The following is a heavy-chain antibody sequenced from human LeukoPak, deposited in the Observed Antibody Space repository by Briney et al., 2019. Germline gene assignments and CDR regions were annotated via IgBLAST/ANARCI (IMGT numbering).Heavy chain of an antibody. CDR3: ARGPIFGP. V-gene: IGHV4-61*01. Sequence: SETLSLTCTVSGVSVSSGSYYWSWLRQPPGKGLEWIGYIYYSGSTNYNPSLKSRVTISVDTSKNQFSLKLSSVTAADTAVYYCARGPIFGPWGQGTLVTVSS. CDR1: GVSVSSGSYY. D-gene: IGHD3-9*01. CDR2: IYYSGST. J-gene: IGHJ5*02.